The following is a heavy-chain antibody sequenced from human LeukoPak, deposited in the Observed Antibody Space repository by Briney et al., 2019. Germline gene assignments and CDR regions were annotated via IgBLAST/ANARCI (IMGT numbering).Heavy chain of an antibody. CDR2: IYNDGNKK. V-gene: IGHV3-33*01. CDR3: ARDLGSGSSFFFDF. J-gene: IGHJ4*02. D-gene: IGHD3-10*01. Sequence: PGGSLRLFCAASGFIFSNFGVHWVRQTAGKGLEWVAVIYNDGNKKYYVDPLKDRFTVSRDNSKNTVYLQMSSLRVEDTAVYFCARDLGSGSSFFFDFWGRGTLVTVSS. CDR1: GFIFSNFG.